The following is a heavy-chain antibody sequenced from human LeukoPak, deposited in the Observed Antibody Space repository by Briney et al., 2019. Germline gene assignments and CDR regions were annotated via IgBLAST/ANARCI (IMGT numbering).Heavy chain of an antibody. Sequence: GGSLRLSCAGSGFTFSKYWLHWVRQAPGKGLVWASRINTDGSDTSYADFVKGRFTISRDNAKNTLYLQMSSLRAEDTAVYYCARVESGACSNSRCRNIDFWGQGTLVTVSS. D-gene: IGHD2-2*01. CDR1: GFTFSKYW. CDR3: ARVESGACSNSRCRNIDF. CDR2: INTDGSDT. J-gene: IGHJ4*02. V-gene: IGHV3-74*01.